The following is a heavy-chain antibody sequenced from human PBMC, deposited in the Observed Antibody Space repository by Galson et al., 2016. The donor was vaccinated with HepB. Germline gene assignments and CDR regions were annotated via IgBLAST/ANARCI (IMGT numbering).Heavy chain of an antibody. Sequence: ETLSLTCAVYGGSFSGYYWHWIRQPPGKGLEWIGESDQSGITKYNLSLKSRVIVSLDTSKNQLSLRLRSVTAADTAVYYCKMWVPLEKFDYWGQGTLATVSS. CDR1: GGSFSGYY. CDR2: SDQSGIT. J-gene: IGHJ4*02. CDR3: KMWVPLEKFDY. V-gene: IGHV4-34*01. D-gene: IGHD3-3*01.